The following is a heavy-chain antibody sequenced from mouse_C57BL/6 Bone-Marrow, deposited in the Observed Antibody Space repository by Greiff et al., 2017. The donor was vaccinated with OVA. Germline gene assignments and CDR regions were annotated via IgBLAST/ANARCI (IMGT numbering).Heavy chain of an antibody. Sequence: QVQLQQPGAELVKPGASVKLSCKASGYTFTSYWMHWVKQRPGRGLEWIGRIDPNSGGTKYNEKFKSKATLTVDKPSSTAYMQLSSPTSEDSAVYYSARTDCCGSSFPDWGQGTTLTVSS. CDR1: GYTFTSYW. D-gene: IGHD1-1*01. V-gene: IGHV1-72*01. CDR3: ARTDCCGSSFPD. CDR2: IDPNSGGT. J-gene: IGHJ2*01.